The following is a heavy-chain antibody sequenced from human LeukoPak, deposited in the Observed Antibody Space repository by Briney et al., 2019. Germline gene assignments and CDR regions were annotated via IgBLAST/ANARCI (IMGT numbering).Heavy chain of an antibody. J-gene: IGHJ4*02. D-gene: IGHD6-13*01. Sequence: ASVKVSCKASGYAFSRYGFSWVRQAPGQGLEWMGWISASNGNTNFAPKLQDRVTLTTDTSTSAAYMELRSLRSDDTAMYYCARDERSAAAGSTYYFDYWGQGTLVTVSS. V-gene: IGHV1-18*01. CDR1: GYAFSRYG. CDR3: ARDERSAAAGSTYYFDY. CDR2: ISASNGNT.